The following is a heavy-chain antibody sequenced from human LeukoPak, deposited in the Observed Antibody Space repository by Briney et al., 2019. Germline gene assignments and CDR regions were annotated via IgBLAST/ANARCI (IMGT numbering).Heavy chain of an antibody. CDR3: AREGYYDSSGLNY. CDR2: ISWNSGRI. D-gene: IGHD3-22*01. J-gene: IGHJ4*02. Sequence: GGSLRLSCAASGFTFNDFAMHWVRLTPGKGLEWVSGISWNSGRIGYADSVKGRFTISRDNAKNSLYLQMNSLRAEDTALYHCAREGYYDSSGLNYWGQGTLVTVSS. CDR1: GFTFNDFA. V-gene: IGHV3-9*01.